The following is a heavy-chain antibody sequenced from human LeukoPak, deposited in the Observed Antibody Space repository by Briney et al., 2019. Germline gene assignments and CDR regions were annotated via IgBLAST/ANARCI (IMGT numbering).Heavy chain of an antibody. CDR2: IYYSGST. CDR1: GGSISSGGYY. V-gene: IGHV4-31*03. CDR3: ARDGSHYFDY. D-gene: IGHD2-2*03. J-gene: IGHJ4*02. Sequence: SETLSLTCTVSGGSISSGGYYWSWIRQHPGKGLEWIGYIYYSGSTYYNPSLKSRVTISVDTSKNQFSLKLSSVTAADTAVYYCARDGSHYFDYWGQGTLVTVSS.